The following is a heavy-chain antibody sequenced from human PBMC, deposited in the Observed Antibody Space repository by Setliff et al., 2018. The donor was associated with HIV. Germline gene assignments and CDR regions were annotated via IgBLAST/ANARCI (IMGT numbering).Heavy chain of an antibody. D-gene: IGHD3-22*01. J-gene: IGHJ3*02. CDR3: ARVKSITMIVVVIVDAFDI. V-gene: IGHV3-7*01. CDR1: GFTFGDFW. Sequence: PGGSLRLSCAASGFTFGDFWMSWVRRAPGKRLEWVANIKQDGSEKFYGHFVRGRFIISRDNAKKTLYLQLNSLRAEDTAVYYCARVKSITMIVVVIVDAFDIWGQGTMVTVSS. CDR2: IKQDGSEK.